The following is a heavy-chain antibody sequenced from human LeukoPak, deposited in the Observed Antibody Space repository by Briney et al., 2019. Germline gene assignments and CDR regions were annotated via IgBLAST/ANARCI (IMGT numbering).Heavy chain of an antibody. CDR2: IKSKTDGGTT. J-gene: IGHJ4*02. CDR1: GFTFSNAW. D-gene: IGHD3-10*01. V-gene: IGHV3-15*01. Sequence: GGSLRLSCAASGFTFSNAWMSWVRQAPGKGLEWVGRIKSKTDGGTTDYAAPVKGRFTISRDDSKNTLYLQMNSLKTEDTAVYYCTIMVRGVPLDYWGQGTLVTVSS. CDR3: TIMVRGVPLDY.